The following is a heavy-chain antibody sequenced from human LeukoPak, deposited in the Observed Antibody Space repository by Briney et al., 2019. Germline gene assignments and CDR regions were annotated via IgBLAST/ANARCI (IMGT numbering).Heavy chain of an antibody. J-gene: IGHJ4*02. D-gene: IGHD6-13*01. CDR2: ICSSGGTI. CDR1: GFTFSSYG. V-gene: IGHV3-48*03. Sequence: GETLRLSCAASGFTFSSYGMNWVRQPPGKGLEWVSYICSSGGTIYNADSVQGRFTISRVNAKNSLYLQMISLRAEDTAVYYCARWAGSSWQNFDYWGQGTLVTVSS. CDR3: ARWAGSSWQNFDY.